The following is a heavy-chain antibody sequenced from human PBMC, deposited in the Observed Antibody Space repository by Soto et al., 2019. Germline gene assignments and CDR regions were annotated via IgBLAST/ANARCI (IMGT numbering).Heavy chain of an antibody. D-gene: IGHD6-19*01. CDR3: RRSSRYSTDV. J-gene: IGHJ6*02. CDR2: IYYIGST. CDR1: GGSISSGGYY. Sequence: SETLSLTCTVSGGSISSGGYYWSWIRQHPGKGLEWIGYIYYIGSTYYNPSLKSRVTISVDTSKNQFSLNLSSVTAADTAVYYCRRSSRYSTDVWGQGITVTVSS. V-gene: IGHV4-31*08.